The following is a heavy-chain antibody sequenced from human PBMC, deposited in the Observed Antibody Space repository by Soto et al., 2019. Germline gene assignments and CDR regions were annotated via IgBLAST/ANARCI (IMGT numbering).Heavy chain of an antibody. Sequence: QVQLQESGPGLVKPSQTLSLTCTVSGGSISSGGYYRSWIRQHPGKGLEWIGYIYYSGSTYYNPYLRSRVTISVDTSKNQFSLKLSSVTAADTAVYYCARDLYYGSGSYLGSDAFDIWGQGTMVTVAS. J-gene: IGHJ3*02. D-gene: IGHD3-10*01. CDR2: IYYSGST. V-gene: IGHV4-31*03. CDR3: ARDLYYGSGSYLGSDAFDI. CDR1: GGSISSGGYY.